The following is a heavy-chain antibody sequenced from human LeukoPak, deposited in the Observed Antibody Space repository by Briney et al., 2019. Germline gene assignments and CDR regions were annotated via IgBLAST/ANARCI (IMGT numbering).Heavy chain of an antibody. CDR1: GYTFTGYY. D-gene: IGHD2-2*01. V-gene: IGHV1-18*04. J-gene: IGHJ4*02. CDR3: ARDLIAPIVVVPAAPFDY. CDR2: ISAYNGNT. Sequence: ASVKVSCKASGYTFTGYYMHWVRQAPGQGLEWMGWISAYNGNTNYAQKLQGRVTMTTDTSTSTAYMELRSLRSDDTAVYYCARDLIAPIVVVPAAPFDYWGQGTLVTVSS.